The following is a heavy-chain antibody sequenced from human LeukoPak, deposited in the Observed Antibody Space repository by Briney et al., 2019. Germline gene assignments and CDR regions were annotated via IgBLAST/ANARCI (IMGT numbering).Heavy chain of an antibody. V-gene: IGHV4-30-4*07. J-gene: IGHJ3*02. Sequence: PSQTLSLTCAVSGGSISSGGYSWGWIRQPPGKGLEWYVYIYYSGSTYYNPSLKSRITISVDTSKNQFSLKLSSVTAADTAVYYCARHDSSGPYNAFDIWGQGTMVTVSS. CDR2: IYYSGST. D-gene: IGHD3-22*01. CDR1: GGSISSGGYS. CDR3: ARHDSSGPYNAFDI.